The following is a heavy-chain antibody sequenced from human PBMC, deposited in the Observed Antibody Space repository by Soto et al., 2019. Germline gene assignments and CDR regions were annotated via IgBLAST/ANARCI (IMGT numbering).Heavy chain of an antibody. Sequence: GGSLRLSCAASGFTFSTYSMNWVRQAPGKGLEWVANIKGDGSEKKYVDSVKGRFTISRDNAHNSVSLQMNSLRAEDTALYYCGRDEVRNGVGVWGQGTTVTVSS. J-gene: IGHJ6*02. CDR1: GFTFSTYS. CDR3: GRDEVRNGVGV. CDR2: IKGDGSEK. V-gene: IGHV3-7*01.